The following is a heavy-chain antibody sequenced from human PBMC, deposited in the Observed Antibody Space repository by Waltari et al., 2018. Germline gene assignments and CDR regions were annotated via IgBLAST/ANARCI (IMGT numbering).Heavy chain of an antibody. V-gene: IGHV1-3*01. CDR3: ASRLPFTMVQGVITPPDYYYYGMDV. CDR2: INAGNGNT. D-gene: IGHD3-10*01. Sequence: QVQLVQSGAEVKKPGASVKVSCKASGYTFTSYAMHWVRQAPGQRLEWMGWINAGNGNTKYSQKFQGRVTITRDTSASTAYMELSSLRSEDTAVYYCASRLPFTMVQGVITPPDYYYYGMDVWGQGTTVTVSS. J-gene: IGHJ6*02. CDR1: GYTFTSYA.